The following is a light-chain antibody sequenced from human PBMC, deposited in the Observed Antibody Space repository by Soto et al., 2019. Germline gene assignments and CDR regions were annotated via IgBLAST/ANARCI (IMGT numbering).Light chain of an antibody. CDR1: SSDVGGYNY. Sequence: QSALTQPASVSGSPGQSITISCTGTSSDVGGYNYVSWYQQHPGKAPKLMIYEVSNQPSGVSNRFSGSKSGNTASLTISGHEAEDEVDYYCSSYTSSSTVFGGGTKVTVL. J-gene: IGLJ3*02. CDR3: SSYTSSSTV. CDR2: EVS. V-gene: IGLV2-14*01.